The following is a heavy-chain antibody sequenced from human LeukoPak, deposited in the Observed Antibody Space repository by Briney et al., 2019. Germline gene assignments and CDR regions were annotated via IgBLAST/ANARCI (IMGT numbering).Heavy chain of an antibody. J-gene: IGHJ4*02. V-gene: IGHV4-59*12. Sequence: SETLSLTCTVSGGSISSYYWSWIRQPPGKGLEWIGYIYYSGSTNYNPSLKSRVTMSVDTSKNQFSLKLSSVTAADTAVYYCARGRGVVTEYYFDYWGQGTLVTVSS. CDR2: IYYSGST. D-gene: IGHD4-23*01. CDR3: ARGRGVVTEYYFDY. CDR1: GGSISSYY.